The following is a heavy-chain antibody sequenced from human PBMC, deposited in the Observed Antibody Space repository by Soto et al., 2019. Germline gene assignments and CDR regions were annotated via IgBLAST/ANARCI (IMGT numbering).Heavy chain of an antibody. D-gene: IGHD3-22*01. CDR2: INHSGGT. Sequence: SETLSLTCAVYGGSFSAYYWSWIRQPPGKGLEWIGEINHSGGTSYNPSLKSRVTISVDTSKSQFSLKLTSVTAADRAVYYCARGSVDTVDSSGFYEYWGQRTPVTVSS. V-gene: IGHV4-34*01. CDR1: GGSFSAYY. J-gene: IGHJ4*02. CDR3: ARGSVDTVDSSGFYEY.